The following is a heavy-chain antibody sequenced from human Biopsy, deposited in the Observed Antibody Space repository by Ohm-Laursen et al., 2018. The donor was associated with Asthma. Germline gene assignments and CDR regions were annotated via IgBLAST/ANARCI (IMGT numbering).Heavy chain of an antibody. CDR1: GFTFSSYG. V-gene: IGHV3-33*01. CDR3: ARDLGTTRMDV. D-gene: IGHD1-1*01. Sequence: SLRLSCTAPGFTFSSYGIHWVRQAPGKGLEWVAVIWYDGGYKDNVDSVKGRFTISRDNSKNTLYLQMNSLRAEDTAVYYCARDLGTTRMDVWGQGTTVTVSS. J-gene: IGHJ6*02. CDR2: IWYDGGYK.